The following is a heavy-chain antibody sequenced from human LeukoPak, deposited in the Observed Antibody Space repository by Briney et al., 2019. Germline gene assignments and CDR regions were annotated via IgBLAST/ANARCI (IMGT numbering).Heavy chain of an antibody. CDR3: ARGPNPHYSSSWYIFDY. CDR1: GFTFSDYY. Sequence: GGSLRLSCAASGFTFSDYYMSWIRQAPGKGLEWVSYISSSGSIIYYADSVKGRFTISRDNAKNSMYLQMNSLRAEDTAVYYCARGPNPHYSSSWYIFDYWGQGTLVTVSS. V-gene: IGHV3-11*04. J-gene: IGHJ4*02. CDR2: ISSSGSII. D-gene: IGHD6-13*01.